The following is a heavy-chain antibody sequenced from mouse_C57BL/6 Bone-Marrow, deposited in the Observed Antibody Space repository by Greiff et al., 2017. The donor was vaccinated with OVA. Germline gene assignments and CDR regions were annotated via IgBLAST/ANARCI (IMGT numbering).Heavy chain of an antibody. V-gene: IGHV1-5*01. CDR2: IYPGNSDT. D-gene: IGHD1-1*01. CDR3: TRTYYGSRGDYFDY. Sequence: EVQLQQSGTVLARPGASVKMSCKTSGYTFTSYWMHWVKQRPGQGLEWIGAIYPGNSDTSYNQKFKGKAKLTAVTSASTAYMELSSLTNEDSAVYYCTRTYYGSRGDYFDYWGQGTTLTVSS. CDR1: GYTFTSYW. J-gene: IGHJ2*01.